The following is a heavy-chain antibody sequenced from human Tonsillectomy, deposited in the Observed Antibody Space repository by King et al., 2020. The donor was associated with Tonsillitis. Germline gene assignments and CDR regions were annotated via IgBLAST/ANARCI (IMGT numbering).Heavy chain of an antibody. V-gene: IGHV1-18*01. CDR2: ISPYNDDS. CDR1: GYSFTSYG. CDR3: TRVWGIVVRSMIDY. Sequence: QLVQSGAEVKKPGASVKVSCKASGYSFTSYGMSWVRQAPGQGLEWMGWISPYNDDSNYAQKFQGRVTGTADTATSTAYMELRGLRSDDTAVYYCTRVWGIVVRSMIDYWGQGTLVTVSS. D-gene: IGHD3-22*01. J-gene: IGHJ4*02.